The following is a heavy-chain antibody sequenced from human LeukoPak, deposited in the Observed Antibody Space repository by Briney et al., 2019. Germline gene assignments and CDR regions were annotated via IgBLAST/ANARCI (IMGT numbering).Heavy chain of an antibody. CDR2: IIPILGIA. J-gene: IGHJ5*02. V-gene: IGHV1-69*04. CDR1: GGTFSSYA. Sequence: GASVKVSCKASGGTFSSYAISWVRQAPGQGLEWMGRIIPILGIANYAQKFQGRVTITADKSTSTAYMELSSLRSEDTAVYYCARDPVTYGDPLSWFDPWGQGTLVTVSS. D-gene: IGHD4-17*01. CDR3: ARDPVTYGDPLSWFDP.